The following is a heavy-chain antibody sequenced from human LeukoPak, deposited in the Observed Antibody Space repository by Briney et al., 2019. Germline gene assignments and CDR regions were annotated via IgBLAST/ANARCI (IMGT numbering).Heavy chain of an antibody. CDR3: ARDNGREWELLHYFDY. Sequence: ASVKVSCKASGYTFTSYYMHWVRQAPGQGLEWMGIINPSGGSTSYAQKFQGRVTMTRDASTSTVYMELSSLRSEDTAVHYCARDNGREWELLHYFDYWGQGTLVTVSS. J-gene: IGHJ4*02. D-gene: IGHD1-26*01. CDR1: GYTFTSYY. CDR2: INPSGGST. V-gene: IGHV1-46*01.